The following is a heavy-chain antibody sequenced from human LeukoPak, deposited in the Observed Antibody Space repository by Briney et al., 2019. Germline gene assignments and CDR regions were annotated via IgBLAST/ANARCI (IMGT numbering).Heavy chain of an antibody. J-gene: IGHJ6*03. D-gene: IGHD5-12*01. CDR2: ISYDGSNK. CDR3: ARGLRIYYYYYMDV. V-gene: IGHV3-30*04. CDR1: GFTFSSYA. Sequence: PGRSLRLSCAASGFTFSSYAMHWVRQAPGKGLEWVAVISYDGSNKYYADSVKGRFTISRDNSKNTLYLQMNSLRAEDTAVYYCARGLRIYYYYYMDVWGKGTTVTVSS.